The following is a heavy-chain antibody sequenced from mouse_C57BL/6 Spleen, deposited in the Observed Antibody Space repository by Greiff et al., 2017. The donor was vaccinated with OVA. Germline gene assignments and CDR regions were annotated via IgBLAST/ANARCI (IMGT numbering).Heavy chain of an antibody. CDR2: INPGSGGT. Sequence: QVQLQQSGAELVRPGTSVKVSCKASGYAFTNYLIEWVKQRPGQGLEWIGVINPGSGGTNYNEKFKGKATLTADKSSSTAYMQLSSLTSEDSAVYFCARQTGTHYYAMDYWGQGTSVTVSS. CDR3: ARQTGTHYYAMDY. J-gene: IGHJ4*01. V-gene: IGHV1-54*01. D-gene: IGHD4-1*01. CDR1: GYAFTNYL.